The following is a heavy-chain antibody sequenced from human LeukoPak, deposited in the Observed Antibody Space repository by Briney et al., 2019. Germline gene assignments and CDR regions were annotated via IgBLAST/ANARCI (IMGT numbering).Heavy chain of an antibody. CDR3: VELGSSASDL. D-gene: IGHD2-2*01. V-gene: IGHV3-74*01. Sequence: GGSLRLSCAASGFTFSSYWMHWVRQAPGKGLVWVSRINTDGSSTAHADSVKGRFTISRDNAKNTLYLQMNSLRAEDTAVYYCVELGSSASDLWGQGTLVTASS. J-gene: IGHJ4*02. CDR2: INTDGSST. CDR1: GFTFSSYW.